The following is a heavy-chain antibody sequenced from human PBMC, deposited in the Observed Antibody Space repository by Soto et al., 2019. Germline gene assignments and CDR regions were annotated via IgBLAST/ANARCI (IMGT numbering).Heavy chain of an antibody. CDR1: GFRFSDHS. CDR2: ISSNGAIT. V-gene: IGHV3-48*02. J-gene: IGHJ4*02. D-gene: IGHD2-21*02. Sequence: GGSLRLSCEGSGFRFSDHSMNWVRQAPGKGLQWISYISSNGAITYYADSVKGRFTVSRDSANNALFLQMNSLRDDDTATYYCARLPKGSLVTAWGQGARVTVSS. CDR3: ARLPKGSLVTA.